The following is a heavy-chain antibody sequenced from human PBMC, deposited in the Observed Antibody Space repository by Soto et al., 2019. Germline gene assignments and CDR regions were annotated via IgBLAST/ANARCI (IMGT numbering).Heavy chain of an antibody. CDR2: IYPRGGST. Sequence: ASVKVSCKTSGYNFTSHYIHWVRQAPGQRLESMGIIYPRGGSTIYAQKFQGKVTMTRDTSTHTLYMELSSLRSEDTAVYYCVRGFGSSWNTGGYNWFDFWGQGTLVTVS. J-gene: IGHJ5*01. D-gene: IGHD6-13*01. CDR1: GYNFTSHY. V-gene: IGHV1-46*01. CDR3: VRGFGSSWNTGGYNWFDF.